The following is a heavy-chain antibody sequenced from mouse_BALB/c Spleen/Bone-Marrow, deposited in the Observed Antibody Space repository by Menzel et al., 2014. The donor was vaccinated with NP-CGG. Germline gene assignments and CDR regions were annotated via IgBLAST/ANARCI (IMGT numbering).Heavy chain of an antibody. CDR2: IAPGSGST. D-gene: IGHD1-1*01. J-gene: IGHJ4*01. CDR3: ARESYYYENYAMDY. CDR1: GYTFTSYW. Sequence: DLVKHGASVKLSCKASGYTFTSYWINWIKQRPGQGLEWIGRIAPGSGSTYYNEMFKGKATLTVDTSSCTAYIQLSSLSSEDSAVYFCARESYYYENYAMDYWGQGTSVTVSS. V-gene: IGHV1S41*01.